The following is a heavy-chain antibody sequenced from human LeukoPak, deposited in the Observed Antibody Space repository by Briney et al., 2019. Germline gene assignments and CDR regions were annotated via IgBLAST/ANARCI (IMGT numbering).Heavy chain of an antibody. CDR2: IYYSGST. J-gene: IGHJ4*02. V-gene: IGHV4-39*07. CDR1: GGSISSSSYY. Sequence: SETLSLTCTVSGGSISSSSYYWGWIRQPPGKGLEWIGSIYYSGSTYYNPSLESRVTISVDTSKNQFSLKLSSVTAADTAVYYCARLRIAGSSPAFWFDYWGQGTLVTVSS. D-gene: IGHD6-6*01. CDR3: ARLRIAGSSPAFWFDY.